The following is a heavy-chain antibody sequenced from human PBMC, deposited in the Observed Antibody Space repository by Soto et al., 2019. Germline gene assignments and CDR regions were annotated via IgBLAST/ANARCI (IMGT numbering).Heavy chain of an antibody. CDR3: ARRGWIQLTVAEFDY. CDR1: GVTFSSYA. V-gene: IGHV3-30-3*01. J-gene: IGHJ4*02. D-gene: IGHD5-18*01. Sequence: GGSLRLSCAASGVTFSSYAMHWVRQAPGKGLEWVAVISYDGSNKYYADSVKGRFTISRDNSKNTLYLQMNSLRAEDTAVYYCARRGWIQLTVAEFDYWGQGTLVTVSS. CDR2: ISYDGSNK.